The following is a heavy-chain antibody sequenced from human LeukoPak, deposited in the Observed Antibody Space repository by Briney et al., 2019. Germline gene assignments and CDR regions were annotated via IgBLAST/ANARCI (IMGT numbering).Heavy chain of an antibody. D-gene: IGHD2-15*01. J-gene: IGHJ3*02. CDR2: IYYSGST. CDR1: GGSISSSSYY. Sequence: PSETLSLTCTVSGGSISSSSYYWGWIRHPPGKGLEWIGSIYYSGSTYYNPSLKSRVTISVDTSKNQFSLKLSSVTAADTAVYYCARQPRYCSGGSCLDDAFDIWGQGTMVTVSS. CDR3: ARQPRYCSGGSCLDDAFDI. V-gene: IGHV4-39*01.